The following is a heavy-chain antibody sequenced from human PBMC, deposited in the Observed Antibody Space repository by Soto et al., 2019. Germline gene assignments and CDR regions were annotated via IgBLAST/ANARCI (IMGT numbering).Heavy chain of an antibody. CDR2: IIPNNGTT. CDR1: GGTFSSYA. Sequence: SVKLSCKASGGTFSSYAISWVRQAPGQGLEWMGGIIPNNGTTNYAQKLQGRVTMTTDESTSTAYMELRSLRSEDTAVYYCARRLLRFFDWLLDDYGMDVWGQGSTVIVSS. V-gene: IGHV1-69*05. CDR3: ARRLLRFFDWLLDDYGMDV. D-gene: IGHD3-9*01. J-gene: IGHJ6*02.